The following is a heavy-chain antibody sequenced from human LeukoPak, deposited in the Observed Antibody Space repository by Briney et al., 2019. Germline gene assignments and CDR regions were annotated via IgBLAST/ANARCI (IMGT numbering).Heavy chain of an antibody. V-gene: IGHV1-2*02. CDR3: ARDTGYCSSTSCQSP. Sequence: ASVKVSCKASGYTFTGYYMHWVRQAPGQGLEWMGWINPNSGGTNYAQKFQGRVTITADKSTSTAYMELSSLRSEDTAVYYCARDTGYCSSTSCQSPWGQGTLVTVSS. J-gene: IGHJ5*02. CDR1: GYTFTGYY. D-gene: IGHD2-2*01. CDR2: INPNSGGT.